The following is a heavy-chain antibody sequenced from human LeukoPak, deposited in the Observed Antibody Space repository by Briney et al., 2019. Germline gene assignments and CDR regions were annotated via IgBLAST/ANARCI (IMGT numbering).Heavy chain of an antibody. V-gene: IGHV3-7*01. D-gene: IGHD3-16*01. J-gene: IGHJ4*02. CDR1: GFTFSRYW. Sequence: GGSLRLSCAASGFTFSRYWMIWVRQAPGKGLEWVANINQDGSEKYYVDSVKGRFTISRDNAKNSLSLQMNSLTAEDTAIYYCAREDWGVGYWGQGTLVTVSS. CDR3: AREDWGVGY. CDR2: INQDGSEK.